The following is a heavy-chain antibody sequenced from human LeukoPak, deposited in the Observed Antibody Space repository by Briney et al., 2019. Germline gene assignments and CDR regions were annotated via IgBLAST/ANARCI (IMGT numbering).Heavy chain of an antibody. CDR1: GFIFSNDA. D-gene: IGHD1-1*01. CDR2: IWFDGSNK. V-gene: IGHV3-33*01. Sequence: GGSLRLSCAASGFIFSNDAMHWVRQAPGKGLEWVAFIWFDGSNKHYADSVKGRFTISRDNSEDTLYLQMDSLRAEDTAVYYCVRDPSGSGFAFDSWGQGALVTVSS. J-gene: IGHJ4*02. CDR3: VRDPSGSGFAFDS.